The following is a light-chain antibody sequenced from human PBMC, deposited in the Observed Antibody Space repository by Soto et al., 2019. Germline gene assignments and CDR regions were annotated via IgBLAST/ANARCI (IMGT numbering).Light chain of an antibody. CDR2: DAS. J-gene: IGKJ2*01. V-gene: IGKV3-11*01. CDR1: QSVSSY. Sequence: EIVLTQSPATLSLSPGERATLSCRASQSVSSYLAWYQQKPGQAPRLLIYDASNRATGIPARFSGGGSGTDFTLTISSLEPEDFAVYYCQQSFNWPRFTFCQGTKLEIK. CDR3: QQSFNWPRFT.